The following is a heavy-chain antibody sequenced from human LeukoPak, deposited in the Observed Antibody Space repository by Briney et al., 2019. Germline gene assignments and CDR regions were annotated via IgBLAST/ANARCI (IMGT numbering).Heavy chain of an antibody. Sequence: GGSLRLSCAASGFTFGDYTMHRFRQPPGRGLQWVSLITGDGGTTSYAGSVKGRFTISRDNSKNSLYLHMNSLRNEDTALYYCAKGHFGAGHYWGQGTLVTVSS. CDR2: ITGDGGTT. J-gene: IGHJ4*02. CDR3: AKGHFGAGHY. CDR1: GFTFGDYT. D-gene: IGHD3-3*01. V-gene: IGHV3-43*02.